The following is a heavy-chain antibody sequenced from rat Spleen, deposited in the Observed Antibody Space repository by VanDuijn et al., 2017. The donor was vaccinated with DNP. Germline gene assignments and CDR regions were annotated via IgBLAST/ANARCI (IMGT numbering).Heavy chain of an antibody. Sequence: EVQLVESGGGLVQPGRSLKLSCAASGFTFSDYNMAWVRQAPKKGLEWVATIIYDGSRTYYRDSVKGRFTISRDHATNTLYLRLNSLRSEDTAIYYCASGFGWFAYWGQGTLVTVSS. D-gene: IGHD4-1*01. CDR1: GFTFSDYN. V-gene: IGHV5S10*01. CDR2: IIYDGSRT. J-gene: IGHJ3*01. CDR3: ASGFGWFAY.